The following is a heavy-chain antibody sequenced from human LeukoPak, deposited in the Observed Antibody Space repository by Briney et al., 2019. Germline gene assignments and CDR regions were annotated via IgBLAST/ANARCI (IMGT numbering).Heavy chain of an antibody. V-gene: IGHV4-59*01. CDR3: ARGAVVSDAPLDP. CDR2: IYYSGST. Sequence: PSETLSLTCTVSGGSISSYYWSWIRQPPGKGLEWIGYIYYSGSTNYNPSLTSRLTMSVDTSKNQFSLKLHSVTSADTAVYYCARGAVVSDAPLDPWGQGTLVIVSS. J-gene: IGHJ5*02. D-gene: IGHD2-2*01. CDR1: GGSISSYY.